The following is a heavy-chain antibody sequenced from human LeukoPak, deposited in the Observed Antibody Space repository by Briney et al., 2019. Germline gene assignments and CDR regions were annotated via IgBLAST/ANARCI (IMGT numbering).Heavy chain of an antibody. CDR3: ARGRAAAGR. V-gene: IGHV4-34*01. J-gene: IGHJ4*02. CDR1: GGSFSDYY. D-gene: IGHD6-13*01. Sequence: PSETLSLTCAVYGGSFSDYYWSWIRQPPGKGLEWIGEINHSGSTNYNPSLKSRVTISVDTSKNQFSLKLSSVTAADTAVYYCARGRAAAGRWGQGTLVTVSS. CDR2: INHSGST.